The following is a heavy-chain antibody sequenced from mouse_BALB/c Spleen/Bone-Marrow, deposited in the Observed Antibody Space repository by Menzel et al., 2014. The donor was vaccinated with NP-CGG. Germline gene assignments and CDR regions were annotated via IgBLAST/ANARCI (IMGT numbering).Heavy chain of an antibody. CDR2: ISSGGST. CDR1: GFTFSSYA. D-gene: IGHD1-1*01. J-gene: IGHJ4*01. CDR3: ASLYFYGSSYYTMDY. Sequence: EVQGVESGGGLVKPGGSLKLSCAASGFTFSSYAMSWVRQTPEKRLEWVASISSGGSTYYPDSVKGRFTISRDSARNILYLQMSSLMSEDTAMYYCASLYFYGSSYYTMDYWGQGTSVTVSS. V-gene: IGHV5-6-5*01.